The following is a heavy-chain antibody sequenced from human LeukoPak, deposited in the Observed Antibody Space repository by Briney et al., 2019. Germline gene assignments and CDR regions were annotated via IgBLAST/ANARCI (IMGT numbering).Heavy chain of an antibody. CDR3: ARGRGPYGWFDP. CDR2: MNSDGTTT. D-gene: IGHD3-10*01. Sequence: GGSLRLSCAASEFAFSTYNMNWVRQAPGKGLEWVSRMNSDGTTTNYADSVKGRFTISRDNAKNTLYLQMNSLRAEDTAVYYCARGRGPYGWFDPWGQGTLVTVSS. V-gene: IGHV3-74*01. J-gene: IGHJ5*02. CDR1: EFAFSTYN.